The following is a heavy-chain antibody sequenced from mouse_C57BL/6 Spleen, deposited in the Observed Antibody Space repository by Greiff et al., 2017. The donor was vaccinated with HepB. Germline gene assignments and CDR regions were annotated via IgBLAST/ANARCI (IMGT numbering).Heavy chain of an antibody. D-gene: IGHD1-1*01. CDR3: ARSITTVVATNHAMDY. CDR2: INPSNGGT. Sequence: QVQLKQPGPELVKPGASVKLSCKASGYTFTSYWMHWVKQRPGQGLEWIGNINPSNGGTNYNEKFKSKATLTVDKSSSTAYMQLSSLTSEDSAVYYGARSITTVVATNHAMDYWGQGTSVTVSS. CDR1: GYTFTSYW. V-gene: IGHV1-53*01. J-gene: IGHJ4*01.